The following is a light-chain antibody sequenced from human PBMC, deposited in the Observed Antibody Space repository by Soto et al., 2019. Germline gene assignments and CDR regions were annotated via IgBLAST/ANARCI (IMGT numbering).Light chain of an antibody. Sequence: QSALTQPASVSGSPGQSITISCTGISSDGDDYKDVSWYQQHPGKAPKLMIYEVTYRPSGVSNRFSGSKSGNTASLTISGLQAEDEAAYYCSSYTSTSTVFGTGTKVTVL. CDR2: EVT. CDR3: SSYTSTSTV. CDR1: SSDGDDYKD. J-gene: IGLJ1*01. V-gene: IGLV2-14*01.